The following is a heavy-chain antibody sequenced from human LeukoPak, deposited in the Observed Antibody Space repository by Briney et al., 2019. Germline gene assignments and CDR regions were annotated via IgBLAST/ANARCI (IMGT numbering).Heavy chain of an antibody. CDR1: GFTFSSYW. CDR3: ARGYHDFWSGYYHGFDY. CDR2: IKQDGSEK. D-gene: IGHD3-3*01. Sequence: GGSLRLSCAASGFTFSSYWMSWVRQAPGKGLEWVANIKQDGSEKYYVDSVKGRFTISRDNAKNSLYLQMNSLRAEDTAVYYCARGYHDFWSGYYHGFDYWGQGTLVTVSS. V-gene: IGHV3-7*01. J-gene: IGHJ4*02.